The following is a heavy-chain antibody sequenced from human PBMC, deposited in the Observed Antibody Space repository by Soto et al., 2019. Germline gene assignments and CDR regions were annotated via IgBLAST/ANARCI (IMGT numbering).Heavy chain of an antibody. CDR2: SKNKANSYTT. V-gene: IGHV3-72*01. J-gene: IGHJ6*02. CDR1: GFIFSDHY. Sequence: EVQLVASGGGLVQPGGALRLSCAASGFIFSDHYMDWVRQAPGQGLEWLGRSKNKANSYTTDYAASVKGRFPVSRDDSKNSLYLQMNILKTEDAAVYYWTSAVSATRASGLDVWGQGTTVPVSS. CDR3: TSAVSATRASGLDV. D-gene: IGHD2-15*01.